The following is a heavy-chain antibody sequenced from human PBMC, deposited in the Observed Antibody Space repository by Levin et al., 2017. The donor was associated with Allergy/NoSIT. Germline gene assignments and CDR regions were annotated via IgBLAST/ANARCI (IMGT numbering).Heavy chain of an antibody. CDR1: GYSFTSYW. D-gene: IGHD5-24*01. CDR2: IDPSDSYT. V-gene: IGHV5-10-1*01. J-gene: IGHJ6*02. Sequence: PGGSLRLSCKGSGYSFTSYWISWVRQMPGKGLEWMGRIDPSDSYTNYSPSFQGHVTISADKSISTAYLQWSSLKASDTAMYYCARRGDGYNPDYYYGMDVWGQGTTVTVSS. CDR3: ARRGDGYNPDYYYGMDV.